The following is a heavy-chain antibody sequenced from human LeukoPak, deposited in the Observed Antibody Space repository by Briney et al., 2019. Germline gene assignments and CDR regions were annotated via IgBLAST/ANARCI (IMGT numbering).Heavy chain of an antibody. D-gene: IGHD6-19*01. CDR2: INPNSGGT. Sequence: ASVKVSCKASGYTFTSYAMNWVRQAPGQGLEWMGWINPNSGGTNYAQKFQGRVTMTRDTSISTAYMELSRLRSDDTAVYYCARGPLSGYSSGTYDAFDIWGQGTMVTVSS. CDR1: GYTFTSYA. J-gene: IGHJ3*02. V-gene: IGHV1-2*02. CDR3: ARGPLSGYSSGTYDAFDI.